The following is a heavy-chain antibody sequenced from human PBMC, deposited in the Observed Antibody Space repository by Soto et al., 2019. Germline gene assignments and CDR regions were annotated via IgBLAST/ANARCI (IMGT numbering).Heavy chain of an antibody. Sequence: QVQLQQWGAGLLKPSETLSLTCAVYGGSFSGYYWSWIRQPPGKGLEWIGEINHSGSTNYNPSLKSRVTISVDTSKNQFSLKLSSVTAADTAVYYCARGPMGYYYYYYMDVWGKGTTVTVSS. CDR3: ARGPMGYYYYYYMDV. D-gene: IGHD3-10*01. V-gene: IGHV4-34*01. CDR2: INHSGST. CDR1: GGSFSGYY. J-gene: IGHJ6*03.